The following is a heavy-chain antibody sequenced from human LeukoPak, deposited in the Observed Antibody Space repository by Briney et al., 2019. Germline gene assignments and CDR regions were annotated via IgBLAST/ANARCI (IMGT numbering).Heavy chain of an antibody. V-gene: IGHV4-30-4*01. Sequence: TSETLSLTCTVSGGSISSGDYYWSWIRQPPGKGLEWIAYMYYSGSTYYNPSLKSRVTISVDTSKNQFSLKLSSVTAADTAVYYCARGDRGRRWHRGYYFDYWGQGTLVTVSS. J-gene: IGHJ4*02. CDR1: GGSISSGDYY. CDR3: ARGDRGRRWHRGYYFDY. CDR2: MYYSGST. D-gene: IGHD4-23*01.